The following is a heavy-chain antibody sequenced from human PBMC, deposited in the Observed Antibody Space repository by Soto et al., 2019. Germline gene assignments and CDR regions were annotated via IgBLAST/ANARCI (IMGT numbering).Heavy chain of an antibody. V-gene: IGHV3-23*01. D-gene: IGHD3-10*01. CDR2: ISGSGGST. Sequence: EVQLLESGGGLVQPGGSLRLSCAASGFTFSSYAMCWVRQAPGKGLEWVSAISGSGGSTYSADSVKGRFTISRDNSKITLYLQMNSLRADDTAVYYCAKDRGAAMVRYYFDSWGQGTLVTVSS. CDR1: GFTFSSYA. J-gene: IGHJ4*02. CDR3: AKDRGAAMVRYYFDS.